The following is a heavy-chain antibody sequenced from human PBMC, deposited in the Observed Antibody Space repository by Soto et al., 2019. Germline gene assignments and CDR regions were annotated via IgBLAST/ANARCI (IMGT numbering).Heavy chain of an antibody. V-gene: IGHV4-31*03. D-gene: IGHD6-13*01. CDR2: IYYSGST. Sequence: PSETLSLTCTVSGGSISSGGYYWSWIRQRPGKGLEWIGYIYYSGSTYYNPSLKSRVTISVDTSKNQFSLKLSSVTAADTAVYYCARGEIAAAGAGFDPWGQGTLVTVSS. CDR3: ARGEIAAAGAGFDP. CDR1: GGSISSGGYY. J-gene: IGHJ5*02.